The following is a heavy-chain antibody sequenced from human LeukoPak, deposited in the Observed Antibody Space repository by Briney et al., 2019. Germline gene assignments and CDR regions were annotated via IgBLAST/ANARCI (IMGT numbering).Heavy chain of an antibody. J-gene: IGHJ4*02. CDR3: ARDRPPNYFGD. Sequence: AASVKVSCKASGYTFTSYYIHWVRQAPGQGLEWMGIINPSGGSTSYAQKFQGRVTMTRDTSTSTVYMELSSLRSEDTAVYYCARDRPPNYFGDWGQGTLVTVSS. CDR1: GYTFTSYY. CDR2: INPSGGST. V-gene: IGHV1-46*01.